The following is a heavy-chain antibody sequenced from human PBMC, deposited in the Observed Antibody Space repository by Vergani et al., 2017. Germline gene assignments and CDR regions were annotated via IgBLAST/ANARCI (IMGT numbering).Heavy chain of an antibody. CDR3: ARGSLAGYSGYASYYYMDV. CDR1: GYTFTGYY. V-gene: IGHV1-2*06. CDR2: INPNSGGT. J-gene: IGHJ6*03. Sequence: QVPLVQSGAEVKKPGASVKVSCKASGYTFTGYYMHWVRQAPGQGLEWMGRINPNSGGTNYAQKFQGRVTMTRDTSISTAYMELSRLRSDDTAVYYCARGSLAGYSGYASYYYMDVWGKGTTVTVSS. D-gene: IGHD5-12*01.